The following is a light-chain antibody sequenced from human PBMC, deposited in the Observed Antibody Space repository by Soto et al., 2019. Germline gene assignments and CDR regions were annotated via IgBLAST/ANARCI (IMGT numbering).Light chain of an antibody. CDR2: AVS. CDR1: SSDIGGYNS. Sequence: QSALTQPASVSGSPGQSITISCTGTSSDIGGYNSVSWYQQHPGKAPKLVIYAVSNRPSGVSSRFSGSKSGNTASLTMSGLQAEDEATYYCCSYADTDTLIFGQGTK. V-gene: IGLV2-14*01. CDR3: CSYADTDTLI. J-gene: IGLJ2*01.